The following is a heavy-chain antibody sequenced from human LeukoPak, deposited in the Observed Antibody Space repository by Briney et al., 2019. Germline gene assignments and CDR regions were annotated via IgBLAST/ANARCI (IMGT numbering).Heavy chain of an antibody. CDR2: ISGSGDNT. Sequence: GGSLRLSCAASGFTFSSYAMSWVRQAPGKGLEWVSGISGSGDNTYYADSVKGRFTISRDNSKNTLYLQMNNLRAEDTAIYYCAKKASNIASLTLDHWGQGTLVTVSS. D-gene: IGHD2/OR15-2a*01. V-gene: IGHV3-23*01. CDR1: GFTFSSYA. CDR3: AKKASNIASLTLDH. J-gene: IGHJ4*02.